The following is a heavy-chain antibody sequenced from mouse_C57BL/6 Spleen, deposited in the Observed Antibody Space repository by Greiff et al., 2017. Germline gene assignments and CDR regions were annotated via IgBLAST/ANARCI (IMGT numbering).Heavy chain of an antibody. D-gene: IGHD2-1*01. CDR1: GFTFSSYA. V-gene: IGHV5-9-1*02. CDR2: ISSGGDYI. Sequence: EVMLVESGEGLVKPGGSLKLSCAASGFTFSSYAMSWVRQTPEKRLEWVAYISSGGDYIYYADTVKGRLTISRDNARNTLYLQMSSLKSEDTAMYYCTREDGNDYYAMDYWGQGTSVTVAS. J-gene: IGHJ4*01. CDR3: TREDGNDYYAMDY.